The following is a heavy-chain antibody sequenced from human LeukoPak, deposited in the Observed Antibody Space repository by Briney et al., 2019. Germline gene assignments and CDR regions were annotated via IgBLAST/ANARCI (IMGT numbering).Heavy chain of an antibody. J-gene: IGHJ6*02. CDR2: MFPSGTI. CDR1: GGSTSTYY. D-gene: IGHD6-25*01. V-gene: IGHV4-4*07. CDR3: ARDKRLDGMDV. Sequence: PSETLSLTCTVSGGSTSTYYWSWIRQPAGKGLEWIGRMFPSGTIDYNPSLKSRVTMSVNTSKSQLSLKMNSVTAADTAVYYCARDKRLDGMDVWGQGTTVTVSS.